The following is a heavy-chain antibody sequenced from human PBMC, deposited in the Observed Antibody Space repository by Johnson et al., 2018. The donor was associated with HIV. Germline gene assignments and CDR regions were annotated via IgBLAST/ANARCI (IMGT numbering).Heavy chain of an antibody. CDR3: AKDDSPSGAFDI. V-gene: IGHV3-23*04. J-gene: IGHJ3*02. CDR1: GFTFSSYA. CDR2: ISGSNWNGATT. Sequence: VQLVESGGGLVQPGGSLRLSCAASGFTFSSYAMSWVRQAPGKGLEWVSAISGSNWNGATTGYADSVKGRFTISRDNAQNSLYLQMNSLRAEDTAVYYCAKDDSPSGAFDIWGQGTMVIVSS. D-gene: IGHD3-10*01.